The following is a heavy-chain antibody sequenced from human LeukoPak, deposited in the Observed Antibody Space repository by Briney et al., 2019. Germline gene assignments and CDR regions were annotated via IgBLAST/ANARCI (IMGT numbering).Heavy chain of an antibody. CDR1: GGSTNSYY. CDR2: IYTSGST. CDR3: ARENSGSYREFDY. D-gene: IGHD1-26*01. V-gene: IGHV4-4*07. Sequence: SETLSLTCSVSGGSTNSYYWSWIRQSGGKGLEWIGRIYTSGSTNYNASLKSRVSMSVDTSKNQFSLKLSSVTAADTAVFYCARENSGSYREFDYWGQGTLVTVSS. J-gene: IGHJ4*02.